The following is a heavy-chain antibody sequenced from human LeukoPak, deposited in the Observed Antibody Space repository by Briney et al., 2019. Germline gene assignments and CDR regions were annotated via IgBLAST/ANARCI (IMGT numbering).Heavy chain of an antibody. CDR2: INPSGGST. CDR1: GYTFTSYY. CDR3: ARGGRLGELFSPDY. Sequence: GASVKVSCKASGYTFTSYYMHWVRQAPGQGLEWMGIINPSGGSTSYAQKFQGRVTMTRDTSTSTAYMELRSLRSDDTAVYHCARGGRLGELFSPDYWGQGTLVTVSS. V-gene: IGHV1-46*01. D-gene: IGHD3-16*01. J-gene: IGHJ4*02.